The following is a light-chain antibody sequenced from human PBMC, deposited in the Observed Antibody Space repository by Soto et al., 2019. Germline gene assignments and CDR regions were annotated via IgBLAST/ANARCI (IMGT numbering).Light chain of an antibody. CDR2: DAS. J-gene: IGKJ3*01. Sequence: EIVLTQSPATLSLSPGERANLSCRASQGVSSYLAWYQQKPGQAPRLLIYDASNRATGIPARFSGSGSGTDFTLTISSLEPEDFAVYYCQHRSNWPSFGPGTKVDIK. CDR1: QGVSSY. CDR3: QHRSNWPS. V-gene: IGKV3-11*01.